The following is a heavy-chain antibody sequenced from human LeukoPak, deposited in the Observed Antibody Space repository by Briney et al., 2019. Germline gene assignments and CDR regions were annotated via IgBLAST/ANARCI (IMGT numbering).Heavy chain of an antibody. Sequence: PGGSLRLSCAASGFTVSSKYMNWVRQAPGKGLEWVSVIESGGSTYYADSVKGRFTISRDNSQNTLYLQMNSLRAEDTAVYYCARVVSYSDMDVWGQGTTVTVSS. D-gene: IGHD3-22*01. CDR3: ARVVSYSDMDV. J-gene: IGHJ6*02. CDR1: GFTVSSKY. V-gene: IGHV3-53*01. CDR2: IESGGST.